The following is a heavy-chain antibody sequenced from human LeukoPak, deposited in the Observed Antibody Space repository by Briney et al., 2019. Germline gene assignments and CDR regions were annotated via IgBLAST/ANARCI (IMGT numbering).Heavy chain of an antibody. CDR3: AREVHSSSSGRKGYYSDY. V-gene: IGHV4-59*01. Sequence: SETLSLTCTVSGGSISSYYWSWIRQPPGKGLEWIGYIYYSGSTNYNPSLKSRVTISVDTSKNQFSLKLSSVTAADTAVYYCAREVHSSSSGRKGYYSDYWGQGTLVTVSS. J-gene: IGHJ4*02. CDR1: GGSISSYY. D-gene: IGHD6-6*01. CDR2: IYYSGST.